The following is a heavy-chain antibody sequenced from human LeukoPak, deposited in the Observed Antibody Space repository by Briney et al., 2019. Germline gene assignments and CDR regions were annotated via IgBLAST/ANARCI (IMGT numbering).Heavy chain of an antibody. CDR2: ISSSSSYI. Sequence: GGSLRLSCAASGFTSSDYYMSWIRQAPGKGLEWVSYISSSSSYINYADSVKGRFTISRDNAKNSLYLQMNSLRADDTAVYYCARERLGELSYHDYWGQGTLVTVSS. J-gene: IGHJ4*02. CDR1: GFTSSDYY. D-gene: IGHD3-16*02. V-gene: IGHV3-11*05. CDR3: ARERLGELSYHDY.